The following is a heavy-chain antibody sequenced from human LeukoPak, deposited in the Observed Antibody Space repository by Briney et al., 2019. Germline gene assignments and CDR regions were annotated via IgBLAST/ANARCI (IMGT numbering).Heavy chain of an antibody. D-gene: IGHD1-26*01. V-gene: IGHV1-3*01. J-gene: IGHJ4*02. CDR3: AGTIVGANTESY. CDR2: INAGNGNT. Sequence: GASVKVSCKASGYTFTTYAIHWVRQAPGHRLEWMGWINAGNGNTKYSQKFQDRVTITRDTSANTAYMELSSLKSEDTGVYYCAGTIVGANTESYWGQGTLVTVSS. CDR1: GYTFTTYA.